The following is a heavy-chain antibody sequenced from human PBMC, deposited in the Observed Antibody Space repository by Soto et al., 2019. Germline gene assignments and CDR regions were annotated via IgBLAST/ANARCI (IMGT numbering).Heavy chain of an antibody. D-gene: IGHD2-15*01. Sequence: ETLSLTCTVSGGSVSSYSWSWIRQPPGKGLEWIGYIYYSGSTNYNPSLKSRVTISVDTSKNQFSLKLSSVTAADTAVYYCARDVYYCSGLHYDVMYVCGQGTTVTGAS. V-gene: IGHV4-59*02. CDR3: ARDVYYCSGLHYDVMYV. CDR2: IYYSGST. J-gene: IGHJ6*02. CDR1: GGSVSSYS.